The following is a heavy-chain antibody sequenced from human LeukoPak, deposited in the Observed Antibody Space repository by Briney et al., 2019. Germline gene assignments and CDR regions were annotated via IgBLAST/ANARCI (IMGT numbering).Heavy chain of an antibody. CDR1: GFIVSSSY. J-gene: IGHJ4*02. D-gene: IGHD2-15*01. Sequence: PGGSLRLSCAASGFIVSSSYMIWVRQAPGKGLEWVSVIYSGGSTYYADSVKGRFTISRDNSKSTLYLQMNSLRADDTAVYYCARGGGDYWGQGTLVTVSS. CDR3: ARGGGDY. V-gene: IGHV3-53*01. CDR2: IYSGGST.